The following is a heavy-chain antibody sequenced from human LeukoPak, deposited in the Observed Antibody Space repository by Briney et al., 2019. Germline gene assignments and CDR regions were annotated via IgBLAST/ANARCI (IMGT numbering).Heavy chain of an antibody. Sequence: SETLSLTCAVYGGSFSGYYWSWIRQPPGKGLEWIGEINHSGSTNYNPSLKSRVTISGDTSKNQYSLKLSSVTAADTAVYFCARVGYSYVINDWSRTGLGAYPTKYYYHMDVWGKGTTVTVSS. CDR3: ARVGYSYVINDWSRTGLGAYPTKYYYHMDV. J-gene: IGHJ6*03. CDR1: GGSFSGYY. D-gene: IGHD5-18*01. CDR2: INHSGST. V-gene: IGHV4-34*01.